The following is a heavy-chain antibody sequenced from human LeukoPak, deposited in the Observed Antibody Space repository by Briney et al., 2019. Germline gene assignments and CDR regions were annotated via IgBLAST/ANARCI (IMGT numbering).Heavy chain of an antibody. Sequence: GGSLRLSCAASGFTFSSYAMSWVRQAPGKGLEWVSAISGSGGNTYYADSVEGRFTISRDNSKSTLYLQMNSLRAEDTAVYYCAKGYCSSTSCYAPFDYWGQGALVTVSS. V-gene: IGHV3-23*01. D-gene: IGHD2-2*01. CDR2: ISGSGGNT. CDR3: AKGYCSSTSCYAPFDY. J-gene: IGHJ4*02. CDR1: GFTFSSYA.